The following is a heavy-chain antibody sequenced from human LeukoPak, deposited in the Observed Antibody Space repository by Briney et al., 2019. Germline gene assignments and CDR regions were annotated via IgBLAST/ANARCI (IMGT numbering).Heavy chain of an antibody. D-gene: IGHD5-24*01. Sequence: SETLSLTCTVPGGSISSSSYYWGWIRQPPGKGLEWIGSIYYSGSTYYNPSLKSRVTISVDTSKNQFSLKLSSVTAADTAVYYCAREGRERWLRLLDYWGQGTLVTVSS. CDR1: GGSISSSSYY. J-gene: IGHJ4*02. CDR2: IYYSGST. CDR3: AREGRERWLRLLDY. V-gene: IGHV4-39*07.